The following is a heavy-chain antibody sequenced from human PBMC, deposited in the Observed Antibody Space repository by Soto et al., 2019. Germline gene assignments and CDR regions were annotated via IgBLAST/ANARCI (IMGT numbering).Heavy chain of an antibody. CDR2: INPNSGGT. CDR1: GYTFTGYY. J-gene: IGHJ4*02. Sequence: ASVKVSCKASGYTFTGYYMHWVRQAPGQGLEWMGWINPNSGGTNYEQKFQGRVTMTRDTSISTAYMELSRLRSDDTDVYYCARASQYYDFWSGYYQQFDYWGQGTMVTVSS. V-gene: IGHV1-2*02. CDR3: ARASQYYDFWSGYYQQFDY. D-gene: IGHD3-3*01.